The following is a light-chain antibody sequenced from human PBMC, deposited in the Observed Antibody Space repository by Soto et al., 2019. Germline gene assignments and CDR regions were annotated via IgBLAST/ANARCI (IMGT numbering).Light chain of an antibody. J-gene: IGKJ1*01. CDR1: QSVGSDY. Sequence: EIVLTQSPGTLSLSPGERATLSCRASQSVGSDYVAWYRQKPGQAPRLLIDGASTRATGIPNRFIGSGSGTDFTLTISRLEPEDFAVYYCQQYGSSPLTFGQGTKVDVK. CDR3: QQYGSSPLT. CDR2: GAS. V-gene: IGKV3-20*01.